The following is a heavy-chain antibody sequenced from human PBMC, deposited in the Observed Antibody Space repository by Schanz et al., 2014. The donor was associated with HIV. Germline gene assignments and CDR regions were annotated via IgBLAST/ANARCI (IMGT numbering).Heavy chain of an antibody. V-gene: IGHV1-2*02. CDR3: AKGLQKFDWRSPFDY. Sequence: QVQLVQSGAEVKKPGSSVKVSCKASGGTFSSYTINWVRQAPGQGLEWMGGINTRTGDTIYAERLQGRVTLTRDTSINTAYMTLSRLGSDDTAVYFCAKGLQKFDWRSPFDYWGQGTLLTVSS. CDR1: GGTFSSYT. CDR2: INTRTGDT. J-gene: IGHJ4*02. D-gene: IGHD3-9*01.